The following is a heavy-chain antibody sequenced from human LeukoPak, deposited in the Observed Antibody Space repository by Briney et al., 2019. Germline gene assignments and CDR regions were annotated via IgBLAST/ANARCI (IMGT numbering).Heavy chain of an antibody. V-gene: IGHV4-59*08. CDR3: ARVERYYGSGSSNNWFDP. CDR2: IYYSGST. D-gene: IGHD3-10*01. Sequence: PSETLSLTCTVSGGSISSYYWSWIRQPPGKGLEWIGYIYYSGSTNYNPSLKSRVTISVDTSKNQFSLKLSSVTAADTAVYYCARVERYYGSGSSNNWFDPWGQGTLVTVSS. CDR1: GGSISSYY. J-gene: IGHJ5*02.